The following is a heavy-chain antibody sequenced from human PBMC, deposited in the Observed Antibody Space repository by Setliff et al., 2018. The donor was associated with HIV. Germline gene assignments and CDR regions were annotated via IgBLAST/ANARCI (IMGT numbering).Heavy chain of an antibody. Sequence: GASVKVSCKASDSTSSTDAISWVRQAPGQGLEWMGWISTYGGSTNYAQKFQGRVSMTTDTSTSTVYMELTNLRSDDTAVYYCARDLGVSYRHYIKGNYFDNWGQGTLVTVSS. CDR2: ISTYGGST. CDR3: ARDLGVSYRHYIKGNYFDN. V-gene: IGHV1-18*01. CDR1: DSTSSTDA. D-gene: IGHD3-16*02. J-gene: IGHJ4*02.